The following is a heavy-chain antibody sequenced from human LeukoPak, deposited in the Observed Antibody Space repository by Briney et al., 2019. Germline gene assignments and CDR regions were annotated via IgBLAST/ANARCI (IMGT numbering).Heavy chain of an antibody. CDR3: ARVDVGRYYYDSSGYYYGNPLGY. J-gene: IGHJ4*02. Sequence: ASVKVSCKASGYTFTSYYMHWVRQAPGQGLEWMGIINPSGGSTSYAQKFQGRVTMTRVTSTSTAYMELRSLRSDDTAVYYCARVDVGRYYYDSSGYYYGNPLGYWGQGTLVTVSS. CDR2: INPSGGST. V-gene: IGHV1-46*01. D-gene: IGHD3-22*01. CDR1: GYTFTSYY.